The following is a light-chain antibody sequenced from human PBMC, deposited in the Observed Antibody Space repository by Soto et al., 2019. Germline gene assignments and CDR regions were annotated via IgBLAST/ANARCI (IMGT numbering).Light chain of an antibody. CDR2: DAI. CDR3: QYHDDH. Sequence: DIQMTQSPSTLSASVGDRVTISCRASQSISTWLAWYQQKPGKAPKLLIHDAIMLESGVPSRFSGSGSGTEFTLTISYLQPDDFATYYCQYHDDHFGPGTKVDIK. CDR1: QSISTW. J-gene: IGKJ3*01. V-gene: IGKV1-5*01.